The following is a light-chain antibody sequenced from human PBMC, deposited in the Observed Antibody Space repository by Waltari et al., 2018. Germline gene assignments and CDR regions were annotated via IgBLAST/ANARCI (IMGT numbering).Light chain of an antibody. CDR2: RNN. CDR3: GGWDDILNGWV. V-gene: IGLV1-47*01. Sequence: QSVMTQPPSASGTPGQRVTISCSGSNSNIGHNHVYWYQQLPGAAPKLLIYRNNQRPSWVPDRFSVSKSGTSASLAISGLRSEDEGDDYCGGWDDILNGWVFGGGTKLTVL. J-gene: IGLJ3*02. CDR1: NSNIGHNH.